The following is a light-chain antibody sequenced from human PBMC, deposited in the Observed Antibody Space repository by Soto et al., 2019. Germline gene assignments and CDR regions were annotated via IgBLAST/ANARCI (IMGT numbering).Light chain of an antibody. J-gene: IGKJ4*01. CDR2: AAS. V-gene: IGKV1-9*01. Sequence: DIQLTQSPSFLSASVGDRVTITCRASQGISSYLAWYQQKPGKAPKLLIYAASTLQSGVPSRFSGSGSATEFTLTFSSLQPEDFATYYCQQLNSYLLFGGGTKV. CDR3: QQLNSYLL. CDR1: QGISSY.